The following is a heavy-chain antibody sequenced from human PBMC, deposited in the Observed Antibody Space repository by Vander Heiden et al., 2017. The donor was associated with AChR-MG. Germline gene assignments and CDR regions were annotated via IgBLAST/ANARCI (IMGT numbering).Heavy chain of an antibody. Sequence: QVQLQESGPGLVKPSESLSLTCTFSGGSINNHYWSWSRQPPGKGLEWIGYISPSGSTNYNPSLKSRVTISIDTSKNQCSLKMASVTAADTAVYFGGGGETMFRAKVDYWSQGTLVTVS. CDR1: GGSINNHY. J-gene: IGHJ4*02. CDR3: GGGETMFRAKVDY. CDR2: ISPSGST. V-gene: IGHV4-59*11. D-gene: IGHD3-10*01.